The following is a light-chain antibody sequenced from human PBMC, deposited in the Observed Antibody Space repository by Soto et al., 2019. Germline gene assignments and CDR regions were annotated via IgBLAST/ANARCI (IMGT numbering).Light chain of an antibody. CDR3: QQLNSYPLT. CDR1: QGISSY. Sequence: DIQLTQSPSFLSASVGDRVTITCRASQGISSYLAWYQQKPGKAPKLLIYAASTLQSGVPSRFSGSGSGTECPLTISSLQPEDFATYCCQQLNSYPLTFGQGTRLEI. J-gene: IGKJ5*01. V-gene: IGKV1-9*01. CDR2: AAS.